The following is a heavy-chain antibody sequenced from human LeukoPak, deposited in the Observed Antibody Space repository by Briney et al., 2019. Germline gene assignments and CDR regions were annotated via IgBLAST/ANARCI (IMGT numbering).Heavy chain of an antibody. Sequence: GASVKVSCKASGGTFSSYAISWVRQAPGQGLEWMGRIVPILGIANYAQKFQGRVTITADKSTSTAYMELSSLRSEDTAVYYCASPSLFGYCSGGSCYSGAFDYWGQGTLVTVSS. CDR2: IVPILGIA. D-gene: IGHD2-15*01. CDR3: ASPSLFGYCSGGSCYSGAFDY. V-gene: IGHV1-69*04. J-gene: IGHJ4*02. CDR1: GGTFSSYA.